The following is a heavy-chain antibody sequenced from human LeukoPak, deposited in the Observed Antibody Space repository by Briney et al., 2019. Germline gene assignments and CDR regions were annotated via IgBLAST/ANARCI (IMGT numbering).Heavy chain of an antibody. Sequence: GGSLRLSCAASGFTFSSYAMSWVRQAPGKGLEWVSTISGNGGSTYYADSVKGRFTISRDNAKNSLYLQMNSLRAEDTAVYYCAGVGGRGAFDIWGQGTMVTVSS. CDR2: ISGNGGST. J-gene: IGHJ3*02. D-gene: IGHD2-2*01. CDR3: AGVGGRGAFDI. CDR1: GFTFSSYA. V-gene: IGHV3-23*01.